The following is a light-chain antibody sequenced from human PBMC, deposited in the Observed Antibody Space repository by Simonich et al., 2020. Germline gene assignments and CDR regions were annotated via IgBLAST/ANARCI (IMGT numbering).Light chain of an antibody. J-gene: IGLJ3*02. Sequence: NFMLTQPHSVSESPGKTVTISCTRSSGSIASNYVPWYQQRPGSAPTTVIYEDNQRPSGVPDRFSGSIDSSANSASLTISGLKTEDEADYYCQSYDSSNHRVFGGGTKLTVL. CDR3: QSYDSSNHRV. CDR1: SGSIASNY. CDR2: EDN. V-gene: IGLV6-57*03.